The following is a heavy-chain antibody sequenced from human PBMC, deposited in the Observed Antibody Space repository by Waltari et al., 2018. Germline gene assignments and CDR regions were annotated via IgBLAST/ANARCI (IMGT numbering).Heavy chain of an antibody. CDR3: LRDSSGSHFDY. J-gene: IGHJ4*02. Sequence: LVQSGAEVKKPGASVKVSCKASGYTFTDYAILWVRQAPGQGLEWMGQINPKNGDTHYAQNFQGRVALTTDTSTNTAFMELQRLRSDDTAVYYCLRDSSGSHFDYWGQGTLVTVSS. D-gene: IGHD3-22*01. V-gene: IGHV1-2*06. CDR2: INPKNGDT. CDR1: GYTFTDYA.